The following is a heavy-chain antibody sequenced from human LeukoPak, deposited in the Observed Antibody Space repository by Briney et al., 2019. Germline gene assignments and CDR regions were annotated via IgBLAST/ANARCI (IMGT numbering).Heavy chain of an antibody. D-gene: IGHD2-2*01. Sequence: ASVKVSCKASGYTFTSYGISWVRQAPGQGLEWMGWISAYNGNTNYAQKLQGRVTMTTDTSTGTAYMELRSLRSDDTAVYYCARVEGDCSSTSCYVGYFDYWGQGTLVTVSS. CDR2: ISAYNGNT. J-gene: IGHJ4*02. CDR3: ARVEGDCSSTSCYVGYFDY. CDR1: GYTFTSYG. V-gene: IGHV1-18*01.